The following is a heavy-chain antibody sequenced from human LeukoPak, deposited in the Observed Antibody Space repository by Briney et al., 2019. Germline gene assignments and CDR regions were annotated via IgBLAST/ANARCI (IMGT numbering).Heavy chain of an antibody. J-gene: IGHJ3*02. CDR2: IYTSGST. Sequence: SEALSLTCTVSGGSISSSYWSWIRQPAGKGLEWIGRIYTSGSTNYNPSLKSRVTMSVDTSKNQFSLKLSSVTAADTAMYYCARGSTRRVNSGLWTPDDAFYMWAQGTMVTVSS. CDR3: ARGSTRRVNSGLWTPDDAFYM. CDR1: GGSISSSY. D-gene: IGHD4/OR15-4a*01. V-gene: IGHV4-4*07.